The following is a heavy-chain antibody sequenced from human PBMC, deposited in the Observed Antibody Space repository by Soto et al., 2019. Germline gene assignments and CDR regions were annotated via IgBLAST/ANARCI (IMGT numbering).Heavy chain of an antibody. D-gene: IGHD2-2*01. J-gene: IGHJ4*02. CDR1: GFTFSSYA. CDR3: AKDRCSTSCYAFDH. CDR2: INSRGGST. Sequence: GGSLRLSCAASGFTFSSYAMSWVRQAPGKGLEWVSAINSRGGSTYYADSVKGRFTISRDSSKNTLYLQMNSLRAEDTAVYYCAKDRCSTSCYAFDHCVQGTLSTVPS. V-gene: IGHV3-23*01.